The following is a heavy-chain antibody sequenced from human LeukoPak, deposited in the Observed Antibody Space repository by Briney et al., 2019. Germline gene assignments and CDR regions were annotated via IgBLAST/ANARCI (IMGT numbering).Heavy chain of an antibody. D-gene: IGHD1-26*01. J-gene: IGHJ4*02. CDR2: IQASGST. CDR3: ARGIDYAWEVQGY. V-gene: IGHV4-4*07. CDR1: GGSISSYY. Sequence: SETLSLTCTVSGGSISSYYWSWIRQPAGKGLEWIGRIQASGSTSYNPSLKSRVTISLDTSKNQFSLKLSSLTAADTAIYYCARGIDYAWEVQGYWGQGTLVTVSS.